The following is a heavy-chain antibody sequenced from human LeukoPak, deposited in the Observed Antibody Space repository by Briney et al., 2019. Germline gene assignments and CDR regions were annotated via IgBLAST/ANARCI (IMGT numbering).Heavy chain of an antibody. V-gene: IGHV3-23*01. D-gene: IGHD4-17*01. CDR3: ARDAGDYGPFDY. Sequence: PGGSLRLSCVASGFPFNSYAMTWVRQAPGKGLEWVSGISSSGDGPYYADSVKGRFTISRDNSKNTLYLQMSSLRAEDTAVYYCARDAGDYGPFDYWGQGTLVTVSS. J-gene: IGHJ4*02. CDR1: GFPFNSYA. CDR2: ISSSGDGP.